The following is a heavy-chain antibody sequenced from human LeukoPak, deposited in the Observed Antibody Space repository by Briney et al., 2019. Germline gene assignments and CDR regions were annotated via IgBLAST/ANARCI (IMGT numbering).Heavy chain of an antibody. D-gene: IGHD3-10*01. J-gene: IGHJ6*03. Sequence: TSETLSLTCTVSGGSIRSGGYYWSWVRQHPGKGKEWIGYIYYSGSTYYTPSLKSPVTISVDTSKNQFSLKLSSVTAADTAVYYCARASGMVRGVTYMDVWGKGTTVTVSS. CDR3: ARASGMVRGVTYMDV. CDR2: IYYSGST. CDR1: GGSIRSGGYY. V-gene: IGHV4-31*01.